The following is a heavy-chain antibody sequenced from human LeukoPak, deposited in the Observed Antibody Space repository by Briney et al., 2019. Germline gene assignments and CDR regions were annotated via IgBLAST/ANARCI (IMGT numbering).Heavy chain of an antibody. CDR2: IWFDGSNK. V-gene: IGHV3-33*01. D-gene: IGHD1-1*01. J-gene: IGHJ4*02. Sequence: GGSLRLSCAASGFIFSNDAMHWVRQAPGRGLEWVAFIWFDGSNKHYADSVKGRFTISRDNSEDTLYLQMNSLRAEDTAVYYRVRDPSGSGFAFDSWGQGALVTVSS. CDR1: GFIFSNDA. CDR3: VRDPSGSGFAFDS.